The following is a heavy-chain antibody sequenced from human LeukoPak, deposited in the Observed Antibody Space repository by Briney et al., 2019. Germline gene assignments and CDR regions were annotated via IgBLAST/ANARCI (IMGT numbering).Heavy chain of an antibody. CDR3: AKALGYRYGPNDAFDI. Sequence: GSLRLSCAAPGFPFSSYAMNWVRQAPGKGLEWVSGISGSGGTTYYADSVTGRFTISRDNSKNTLYLQMNSLRAEDTAVYYCAKALGYRYGPNDAFDIWGQGTMVTVSS. D-gene: IGHD5-18*01. CDR2: ISGSGGTT. J-gene: IGHJ3*02. CDR1: GFPFSSYA. V-gene: IGHV3-23*01.